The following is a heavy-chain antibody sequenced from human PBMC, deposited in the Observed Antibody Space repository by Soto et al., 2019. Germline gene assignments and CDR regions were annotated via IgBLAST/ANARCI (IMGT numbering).Heavy chain of an antibody. D-gene: IGHD1-20*01. Sequence: SETLSLTCTVSGGSISSSSYYWGWIRQPPGKGLEWIGSIYYSGSTYYNPSLKSRVTISVDTPKNQFSLKLSSVTAADTAVYYCARRYDWYFDLWGRGTLVTVSS. CDR3: ARRYDWYFDL. CDR1: GGSISSSSYY. V-gene: IGHV4-39*01. J-gene: IGHJ2*01. CDR2: IYYSGST.